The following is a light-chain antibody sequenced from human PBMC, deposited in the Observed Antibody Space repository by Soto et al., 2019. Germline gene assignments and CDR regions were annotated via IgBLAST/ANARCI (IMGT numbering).Light chain of an antibody. J-gene: IGKJ5*01. CDR3: QQRSNWPPIT. CDR1: QNIYSN. CDR2: DAS. V-gene: IGKV3-11*01. Sequence: EVVLTQSPVTLSLSPGERATLSCRASQNIYSNIAWYQQRPGQAPRLLIHDASHRAAGIPARFSGSGFGTDFTLTISSLEPEDAAVYYCQQRSNWPPITFGQGTLLEIK.